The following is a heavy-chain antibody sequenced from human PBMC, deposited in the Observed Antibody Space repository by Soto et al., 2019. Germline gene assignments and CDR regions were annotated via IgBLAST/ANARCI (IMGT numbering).Heavy chain of an antibody. CDR1: GGSISSGGYS. CDR3: ARDPRIAAARYYYYYGMDV. CDR2: IYHSGST. J-gene: IGHJ6*02. V-gene: IGHV4-30-2*01. Sequence: SETLYLTCAVSGGSISSGGYSWSWIRQPPGKGLEWIGYIYHSGSTYYNPSLKSRVTISVDRSKNQFSLKLSSVTAADTAVYYCARDPRIAAARYYYYYGMDVWGQGTTVTVSS. D-gene: IGHD6-13*01.